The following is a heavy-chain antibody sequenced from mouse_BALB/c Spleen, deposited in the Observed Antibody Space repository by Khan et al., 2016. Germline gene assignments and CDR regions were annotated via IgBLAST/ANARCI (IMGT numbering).Heavy chain of an antibody. CDR2: INPDSSTI. CDR3: ARAGYYVYLPY. Sequence: EVQLLESGGGLVQPGGSLKPSCAASGLDFSRYWMSWVRQAPGKGPEWLGEINPDSSTINYTPSLKDNFIISRDNAKNTLYLQMSKVRSVYTALYNCARAGYYVYLPYSDQGTLVTVSA. CDR1: GLDFSRYW. D-gene: IGHD1-1*01. V-gene: IGHV4-1*02. J-gene: IGHJ3*01.